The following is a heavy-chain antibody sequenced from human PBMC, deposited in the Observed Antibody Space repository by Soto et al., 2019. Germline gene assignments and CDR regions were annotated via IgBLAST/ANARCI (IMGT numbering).Heavy chain of an antibody. J-gene: IGHJ4*02. CDR2: IRSKAYGGTT. V-gene: IGHV3-49*03. Sequence: GGSLRLSCTASGFTFGDYAMSWFRQAPGKGLEWVGFIRSKAYGGTTEYAASVKGRFTISRDDSKSIAYLQMNSLKTEDTAVYYCTRSGLTTVVTRFDYWGQGXLVTVYS. CDR1: GFTFGDYA. CDR3: TRSGLTTVVTRFDY. D-gene: IGHD4-17*01.